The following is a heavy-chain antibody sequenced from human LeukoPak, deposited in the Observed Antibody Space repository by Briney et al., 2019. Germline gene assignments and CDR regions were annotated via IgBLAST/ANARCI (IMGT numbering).Heavy chain of an antibody. Sequence: PSETLSLTCAVYGGSFSGYYWSWIRQPPRKGLEWIGEINHSGSTNNSPSLKSRVTISVDTSKNQFPLKLTSVTAADTAVYYCARDYGDYVRLHWFDPWGQGTLVTVSS. CDR2: INHSGST. CDR3: ARDYGDYVRLHWFDP. CDR1: GGSFSGYY. D-gene: IGHD4-17*01. V-gene: IGHV4-34*01. J-gene: IGHJ5*02.